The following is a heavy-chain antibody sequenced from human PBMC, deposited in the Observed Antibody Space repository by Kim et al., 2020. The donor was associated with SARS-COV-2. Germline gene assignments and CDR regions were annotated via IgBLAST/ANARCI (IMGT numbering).Heavy chain of an antibody. V-gene: IGHV4-61*01. CDR3: ARDTGRLVGDDSSPYGMDV. D-gene: IGHD3-22*01. Sequence: SETLSLTCTVSGGSVSSGSYYWSWIRQPPGKGLEWIGYIYYSGSTNYNPSLKSRVTISVDTSKNQFSLKLSSVTAADTAVYYCARDTGRLVGDDSSPYGMDVWGQGTTVTVSS. CDR1: GGSVSSGSYY. J-gene: IGHJ6*02. CDR2: IYYSGST.